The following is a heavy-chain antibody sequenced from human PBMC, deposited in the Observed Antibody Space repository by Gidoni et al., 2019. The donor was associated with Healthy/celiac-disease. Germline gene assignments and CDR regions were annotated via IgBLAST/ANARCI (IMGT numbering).Heavy chain of an antibody. CDR3: YRGGAIDY. J-gene: IGHJ4*02. Sequence: EVQLLESGGGLVEPGGSLRLSCAASGFTFSSYAMSWVRQAPGKGLEWVSAISGSGGSTYYADSVKGRFTISRDNSKNTLYLQMNSLRAEDTAVYYSYRGGAIDYWGQGTLVTVSS. V-gene: IGHV3-23*01. CDR1: GFTFSSYA. D-gene: IGHD1-26*01. CDR2: ISGSGGST.